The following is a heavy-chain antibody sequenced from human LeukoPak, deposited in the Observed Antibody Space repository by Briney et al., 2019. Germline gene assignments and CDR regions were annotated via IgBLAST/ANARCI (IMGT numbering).Heavy chain of an antibody. V-gene: IGHV3-33*01. CDR1: GFIFSSYA. Sequence: GGSLRLSCAASGFIFSSYAMHWVRRAPGKGPEWVAIIWFDGSNQYYAESVEGRFTVSRDNSKNTLYLQMNSLRAEDTAVYHCATSGDLGNDYWGQGTLVTVSS. J-gene: IGHJ4*02. CDR2: IWFDGSNQ. CDR3: ATSGDLGNDY. D-gene: IGHD2-21*01.